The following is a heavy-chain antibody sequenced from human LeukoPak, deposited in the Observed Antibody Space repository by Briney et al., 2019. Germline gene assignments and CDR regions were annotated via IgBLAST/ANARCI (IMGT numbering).Heavy chain of an antibody. V-gene: IGHV3-74*01. D-gene: IGHD3-10*01. Sequence: GGSLRLSCAASGFTFSGYWMHWVRQAPGKGLVWVSRINSDGSSTSYADSVKGRFTISRDNAKNTLYLQMNSLRAEDTAVYYCARDGGYGSGSYPPNYYGMDVWGQGTTVTVSS. CDR2: INSDGSST. CDR1: GFTFSGYW. J-gene: IGHJ6*02. CDR3: ARDGGYGSGSYPPNYYGMDV.